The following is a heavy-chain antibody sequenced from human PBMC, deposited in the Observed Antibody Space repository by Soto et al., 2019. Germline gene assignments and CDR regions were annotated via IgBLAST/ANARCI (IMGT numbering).Heavy chain of an antibody. CDR3: ARVLRSGYLAYFYYAMDV. CDR1: GYDFTSYG. CDR2: IQPVDSDT. J-gene: IGHJ6*02. D-gene: IGHD5-12*01. Sequence: PVESLKISCKGSGYDFTSYGSGWVRQMPGKGLEWMGIIQPVDSDTRYSPSFQGQVTISVDESIGTAYLQWSSLKASDTAMYYCARVLRSGYLAYFYYAMDVWGQGTTVTVSS. V-gene: IGHV5-51*01.